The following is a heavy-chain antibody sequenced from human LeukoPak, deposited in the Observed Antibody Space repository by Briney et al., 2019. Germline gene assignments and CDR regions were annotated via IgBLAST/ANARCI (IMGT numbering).Heavy chain of an antibody. V-gene: IGHV3-74*01. D-gene: IGHD2-15*01. J-gene: IGHJ4*02. CDR3: AREYCSGGSCYRTPNLPPQEFDY. Sequence: PGGSLRLSCAASGFTFSSYWMHWVRQAPGKGLVWVSSINSDGSSTSYADPVKGRFTISRDNAKNTLYLQMNSLRAEDTAVYYCAREYCSGGSCYRTPNLPPQEFDYWGQGTLVTVSS. CDR2: INSDGSST. CDR1: GFTFSSYW.